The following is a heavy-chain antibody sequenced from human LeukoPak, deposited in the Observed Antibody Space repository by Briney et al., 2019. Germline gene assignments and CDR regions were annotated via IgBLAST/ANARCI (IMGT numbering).Heavy chain of an antibody. Sequence: SETLSLTCAVYGGSFSGYYWSWIRQPPGKGLEWIGEINHSGSTNYNPSLKSRVTISVDTSKNQFSLKLSSVTAADTAVYYCAGMITIFGVVSSYNWFDPWGQGTLVTVSS. J-gene: IGHJ5*02. V-gene: IGHV4-34*01. CDR2: INHSGST. D-gene: IGHD3-3*01. CDR3: AGMITIFGVVSSYNWFDP. CDR1: GGSFSGYY.